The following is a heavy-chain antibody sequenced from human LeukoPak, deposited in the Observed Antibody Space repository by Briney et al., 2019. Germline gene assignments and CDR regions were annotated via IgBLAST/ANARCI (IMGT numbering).Heavy chain of an antibody. Sequence: MAGGSLRLSCAASGFTFSSYSMNWVRQAPGKGLGWVSSISSSSSIYADSVKGRFTISRDNAKNSLYLQMNSLRAGDTAVYYCARAIAARYYAFAIWGQGTMVTVSS. J-gene: IGHJ3*02. CDR1: GFTFSSYS. D-gene: IGHD6-6*01. CDR3: ARAIAARYYAFAI. CDR2: ISSSSS. V-gene: IGHV3-21*01.